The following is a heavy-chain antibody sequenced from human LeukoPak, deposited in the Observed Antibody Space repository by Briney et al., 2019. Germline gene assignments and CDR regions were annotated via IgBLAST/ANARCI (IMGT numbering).Heavy chain of an antibody. V-gene: IGHV3-74*01. Sequence: GGSLRLSCAASGFTFINYWMVWVRQAPGKGLLWVSRINSDGSSTTYADSVKGRFTISRDNAKNTVYLQMNSLRAEDTAVYYCTRVRGGDRVYYFDYWGQGSLVTASS. CDR3: TRVRGGDRVYYFDY. D-gene: IGHD2-21*02. J-gene: IGHJ4*02. CDR1: GFTFINYW. CDR2: INSDGSST.